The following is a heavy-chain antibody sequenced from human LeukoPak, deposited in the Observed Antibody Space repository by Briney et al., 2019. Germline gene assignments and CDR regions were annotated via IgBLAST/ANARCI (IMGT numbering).Heavy chain of an antibody. V-gene: IGHV1-8*03. CDR1: GYTFTSYD. CDR3: ARALYDSSGYSDFDY. J-gene: IGHJ4*02. D-gene: IGHD3-22*01. Sequence: GASVKVSFTASGYTFTSYDINWVRQATGQGLEWMGWMNPNSGNTGYAQKFQGRVTITRNTSISTAYMELSSLRPEDTAVYYCARALYDSSGYSDFDYWGQGTLVTVSS. CDR2: MNPNSGNT.